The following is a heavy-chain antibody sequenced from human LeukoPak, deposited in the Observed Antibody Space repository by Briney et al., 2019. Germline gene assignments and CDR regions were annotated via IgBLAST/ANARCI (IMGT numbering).Heavy chain of an antibody. Sequence: SETLSLTCTVSGGSISSYYWNWLRQPAGKGLEWIGRIYTSGSTNYNPSLKSRVTMSVDSSKNQFSLKLSSVTAADTAVYYCARASDCSSTSCYKVDWFDPWGQGTLVTVSS. V-gene: IGHV4-4*07. J-gene: IGHJ5*02. CDR1: GGSISSYY. D-gene: IGHD2-2*02. CDR3: ARASDCSSTSCYKVDWFDP. CDR2: IYTSGST.